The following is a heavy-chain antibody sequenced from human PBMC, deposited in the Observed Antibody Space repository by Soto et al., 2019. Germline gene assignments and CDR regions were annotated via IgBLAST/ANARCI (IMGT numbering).Heavy chain of an antibody. CDR1: GGSFRSYA. Sequence: GASVKVSCKASGGSFRSYAISWGRQAPEQGLEWMGGIIPIFGTANYAQKFQGRVTITADESTSTAYMELSSLRSEDTDVYYCARGGYYYDSSGPSGFDYWGQGTLVTVS. CDR2: IIPIFGTA. CDR3: ARGGYYYDSSGPSGFDY. D-gene: IGHD3-22*01. V-gene: IGHV1-69*13. J-gene: IGHJ4*02.